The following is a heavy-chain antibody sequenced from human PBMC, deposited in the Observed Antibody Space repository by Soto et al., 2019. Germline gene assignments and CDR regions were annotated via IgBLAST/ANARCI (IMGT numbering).Heavy chain of an antibody. CDR2: ISGSGGST. Sequence: GGSLRLSCAASGFTFSSYAMSWVRQAPGKGLEWVSAISGSGGSTYYADSVKGRFNISRDNSKNTLYLQMNSLTAEDTAVYYCAKVPLVVVVPAAIGNYFDYWGQGTLVTVSS. CDR1: GFTFSSYA. V-gene: IGHV3-23*01. D-gene: IGHD2-2*01. J-gene: IGHJ4*02. CDR3: AKVPLVVVVPAAIGNYFDY.